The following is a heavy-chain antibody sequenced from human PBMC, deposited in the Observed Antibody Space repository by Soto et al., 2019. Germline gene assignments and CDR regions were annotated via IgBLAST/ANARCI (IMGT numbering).Heavy chain of an antibody. D-gene: IGHD2-21*01. Sequence: GGSLRLSCAASGFTFSSYSMNWVRQAPGKGLEWVSYISSSSSTIYYADSVKGRFTISRDNAKNSLYLQMNSLRAEDTAVYYCARAEHIVVVIAIRRGWYFDLWGRGTLVTVSS. CDR1: GFTFSSYS. CDR3: ARAEHIVVVIAIRRGWYFDL. V-gene: IGHV3-48*01. J-gene: IGHJ2*01. CDR2: ISSSSSTI.